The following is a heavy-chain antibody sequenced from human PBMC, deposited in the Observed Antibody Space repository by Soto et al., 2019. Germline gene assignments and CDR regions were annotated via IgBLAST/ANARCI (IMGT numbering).Heavy chain of an antibody. J-gene: IGHJ6*02. V-gene: IGHV3-13*05. Sequence: LRLSCAASGFTFSSYDMHWVRQATGKGLEWVSAIGTAGDPYYPGAVKGRFTISRENAKNSLYLQMNSLRAEDTAVYYCARGLDYSNSFLGFGMDVWGQGTTVTVSS. D-gene: IGHD4-4*01. CDR3: ARGLDYSNSFLGFGMDV. CDR2: IGTAGDP. CDR1: GFTFSSYD.